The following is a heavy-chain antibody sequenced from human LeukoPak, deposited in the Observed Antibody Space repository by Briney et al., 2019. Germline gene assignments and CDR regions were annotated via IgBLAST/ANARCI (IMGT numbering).Heavy chain of an antibody. Sequence: GGSLRLSCVASGLSFSSFAMSWVRQAPGKGLEWVSAISGSGGSTYYADSVKGRFTISRDNSKNTLYLQMNSLRAEDTAVYYCAKTKSRSFDYWGQGTLVTVSS. CDR2: ISGSGGST. CDR3: AKTKSRSFDY. V-gene: IGHV3-23*01. CDR1: GLSFSSFA. J-gene: IGHJ4*02.